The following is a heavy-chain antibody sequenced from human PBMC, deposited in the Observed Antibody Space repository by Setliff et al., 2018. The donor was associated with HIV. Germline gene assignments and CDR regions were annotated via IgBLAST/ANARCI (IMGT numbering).Heavy chain of an antibody. J-gene: IGHJ3*02. CDR1: GGSISSHY. Sequence: PSETLSLTCTVSGGSISSHYWSWIRQPPGKGLEWIGYIYYSGSTNYNPSLKSRVTIPVDTSKNQFSLRLSSVTAADTAVYYCARDLSDSSGYFNDGDVFDIWGQGTMVT. V-gene: IGHV4-59*11. CDR3: ARDLSDSSGYFNDGDVFDI. CDR2: IYYSGST. D-gene: IGHD3-22*01.